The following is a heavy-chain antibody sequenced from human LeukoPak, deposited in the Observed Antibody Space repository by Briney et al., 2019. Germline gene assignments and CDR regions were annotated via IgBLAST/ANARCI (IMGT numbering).Heavy chain of an antibody. J-gene: IGHJ3*02. Sequence: PSETLSLTCTVSGGSISYFYWSWIRQPAGKGLEWIGRIYTSGCTNYNPSLKSRVTMSVDTPKKQFSLKLSSVTAADTAVYYCARDRRRYSSSQGHAFDIWGQGTMVTVSS. D-gene: IGHD6-6*01. CDR3: ARDRRRYSSSQGHAFDI. V-gene: IGHV4-4*07. CDR2: IYTSGCT. CDR1: GGSISYFY.